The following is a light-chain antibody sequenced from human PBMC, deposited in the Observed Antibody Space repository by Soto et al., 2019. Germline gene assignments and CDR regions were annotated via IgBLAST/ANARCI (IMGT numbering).Light chain of an antibody. J-gene: IGKJ4*01. CDR1: QSVSSK. CDR3: QQYNNWPLN. CDR2: GAS. Sequence: DIVMTQSPATLSVSPGERATLSCRASQSVSSKLAWYKQKPGQAPKLLIYGASTRATGIPARFSGSESGTEFTLTISSLQSEDFAVYYCQQYNNWPLNFGGGTKVQIK. V-gene: IGKV3D-15*01.